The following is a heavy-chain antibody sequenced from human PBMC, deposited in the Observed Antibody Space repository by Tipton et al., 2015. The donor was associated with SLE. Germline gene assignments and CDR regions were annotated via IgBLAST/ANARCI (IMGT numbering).Heavy chain of an antibody. CDR2: ISAYNGNT. V-gene: IGHV1-18*01. D-gene: IGHD2-2*01. J-gene: IGHJ4*02. Sequence: QSGAEVKKPGSSVKVSCKASGGTFSSYAISWVRQAPGQGLEWMGWISAYNGNTNYAQKLQGRVTMTTDTFTSTAYMELRSLRSDDTAVYYCARDGDYLGYCSSTSCPGYYFDYWGQGTLVTVSS. CDR1: GGTFSSYA. CDR3: ARDGDYLGYCSSTSCPGYYFDY.